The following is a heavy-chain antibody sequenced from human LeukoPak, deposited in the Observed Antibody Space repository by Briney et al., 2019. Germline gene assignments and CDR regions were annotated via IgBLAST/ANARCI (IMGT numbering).Heavy chain of an antibody. J-gene: IGHJ4*02. Sequence: GGSLRLSCAASGFTFSSYAMPWVRQAPGKGLEWVAVISYDGSNKYYADSVKGRFTISRDNSKNTLYLQMSSLRAEDTAVYYCAKDSKKSSVYSSPDYWGQGTLVTVSS. D-gene: IGHD3-22*01. CDR2: ISYDGSNK. CDR3: AKDSKKSSVYSSPDY. CDR1: GFTFSSYA. V-gene: IGHV3-30-3*01.